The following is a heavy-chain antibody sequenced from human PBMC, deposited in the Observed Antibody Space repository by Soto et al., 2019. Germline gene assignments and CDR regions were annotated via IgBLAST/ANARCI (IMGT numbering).Heavy chain of an antibody. CDR1: GFTFSSYE. J-gene: IGHJ6*02. CDR3: AKEGKIYCGGDCYHYYYYGMDV. V-gene: IGHV3-48*03. D-gene: IGHD2-21*02. CDR2: ISSSGSTI. Sequence: PGGSLRLSCAASGFTFSSYEMNWVRQAPGKGLEWVSYISSSGSTIYYADSVKGRFTISRDNSKNTLYLQMNSLRAEDTAVYCCAKEGKIYCGGDCYHYYYYGMDVWGQGTTVTVSS.